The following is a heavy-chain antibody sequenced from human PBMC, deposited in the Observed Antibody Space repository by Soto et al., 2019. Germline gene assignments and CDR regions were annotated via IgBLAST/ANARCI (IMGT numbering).Heavy chain of an antibody. D-gene: IGHD3-3*01. CDR2: ISNDGNSE. V-gene: IGHV3-30*18. Sequence: QVQLVESGGGVVQPGRSLRLSCAASGFTFSAFGMHWVRQAPGKGLEWVAVISNDGNSEHYADSVKGRFTISRDNSKNTLYLQMNSLSVDDTAVYYCAKTITTVGVSSTGRGALLDNWGQGILVSVSS. J-gene: IGHJ4*02. CDR3: AKTITTVGVSSTGRGALLDN. CDR1: GFTFSAFG.